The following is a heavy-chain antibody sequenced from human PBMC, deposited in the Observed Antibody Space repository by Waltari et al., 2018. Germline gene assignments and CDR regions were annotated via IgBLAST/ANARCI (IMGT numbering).Heavy chain of an antibody. CDR1: GGSFSGYY. CDR3: ARGGHELEIFGVVIMPSSFDY. V-gene: IGHV4-34*01. CDR2: INHSGST. D-gene: IGHD3-3*01. J-gene: IGHJ4*02. Sequence: QVQLQQWGAGLLKPSETLSLTCAVYGGSFSGYYWSWIRQPPGKGREWIGEINHSGSTNYNPSLKSRVTISVDTSKNQFSLKLSSVTAADTAVYYCARGGHELEIFGVVIMPSSFDYWGQGTLVTVSS.